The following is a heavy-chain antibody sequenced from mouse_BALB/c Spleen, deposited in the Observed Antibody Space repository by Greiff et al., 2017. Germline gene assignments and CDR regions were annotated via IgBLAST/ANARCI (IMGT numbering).Heavy chain of an antibody. Sequence: EVHLVESGGGLVQPGGSRKLSCAASGFTFSSFGMHWVRQAPEKGLEWVAYISSGSSTIYYADTVKGRFTISRDNPKNTLFLQMTSLRSEDTAMYYCAREEEDYAMDYWGQGTSVTVSS. V-gene: IGHV5-17*02. CDR3: AREEEDYAMDY. CDR2: ISSGSSTI. CDR1: GFTFSSFG. J-gene: IGHJ4*01.